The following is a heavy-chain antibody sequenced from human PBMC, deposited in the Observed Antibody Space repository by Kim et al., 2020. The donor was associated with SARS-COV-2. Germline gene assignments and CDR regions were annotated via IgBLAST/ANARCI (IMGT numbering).Heavy chain of an antibody. V-gene: IGHV6-1*01. J-gene: IGHJ6*02. D-gene: IGHD1-26*01. CDR1: GDSVSSNSAA. CDR2: TYYRSKWYN. Sequence: SQTLSLTCAISGDSVSSNSAAWNWIRQSPSRGLEWLGRTYYRSKWYNDYAVSVKSRITINPDTSKNQFSLQLNSVTPEDTAVYYCARDYGIVGATHYYYYGMDVWGQGTSVTVSS. CDR3: ARDYGIVGATHYYYYGMDV.